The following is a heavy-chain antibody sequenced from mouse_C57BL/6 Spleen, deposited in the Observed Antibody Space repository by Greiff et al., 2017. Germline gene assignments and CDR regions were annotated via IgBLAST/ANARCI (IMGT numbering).Heavy chain of an antibody. CDR3: ARGGSSYFDY. CDR2: INPGSGGT. V-gene: IGHV1-54*01. CDR1: GYAFTNYL. D-gene: IGHD1-1*01. J-gene: IGHJ2*01. Sequence: VQLQQSGAELVRPGTSVKVSCKASGYAFTNYLIEWVKQRPGPGLEWIGVINPGSGGTNYNEKFKGKATLTADKSSSTAYMQLSSLTSEDSAVYFCARGGSSYFDYWGQGTTLTVSS.